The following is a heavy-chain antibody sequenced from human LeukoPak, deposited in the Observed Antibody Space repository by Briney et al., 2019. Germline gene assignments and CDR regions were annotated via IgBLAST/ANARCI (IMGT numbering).Heavy chain of an antibody. V-gene: IGHV1-69*06. CDR2: IIPIFGTA. J-gene: IGHJ4*02. D-gene: IGHD5-18*01. CDR3: ARDRALIRELWSASAFDY. Sequence: ASVKVSCKASGGTFSCYAISRVRQAPGQGLEWTGAIIPIFGTANYAQKFQGRVTITADKSTNTAYMELSNLRSEDTAVYFCARDRALIRELWSASAFDYWGQGTLVTVSS. CDR1: GGTFSCYA.